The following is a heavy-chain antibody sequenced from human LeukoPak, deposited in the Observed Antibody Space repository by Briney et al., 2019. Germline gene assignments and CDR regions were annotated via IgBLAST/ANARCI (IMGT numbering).Heavy chain of an antibody. CDR2: IIPMFGKT. CDR1: GGSFTNFA. V-gene: IGHV1-69*04. J-gene: IGHJ1*01. CDR3: ARSLAATDGGF. Sequence: ASVKVSCKASGGSFTNFAFSWVRQAPGEGLEWLGRIIPMFGKTNYAQKFQGRLTLTADTSSTTAYMELSSLTSEDTAIYFCARSLAATDGGFWGQGTLVTVSS. D-gene: IGHD2-15*01.